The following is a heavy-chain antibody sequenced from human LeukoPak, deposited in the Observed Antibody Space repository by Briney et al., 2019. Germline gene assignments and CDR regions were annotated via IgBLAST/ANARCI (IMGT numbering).Heavy chain of an antibody. V-gene: IGHV3-53*04. CDR2: IYSGGST. D-gene: IGHD3-22*01. CDR3: ARDAKRSGRYYYDSSGYSLPYYFDY. Sequence: PGGSLRLSCAASGFTVSSNYMSWVRQAPGKGLEWVSVIYSGGSTYYADSVKGRFTISRHNSKNTLYLQMNSLRAEDTAVYYCARDAKRSGRYYYDSSGYSLPYYFDYWGQGTLVTVSS. J-gene: IGHJ4*02. CDR1: GFTVSSNY.